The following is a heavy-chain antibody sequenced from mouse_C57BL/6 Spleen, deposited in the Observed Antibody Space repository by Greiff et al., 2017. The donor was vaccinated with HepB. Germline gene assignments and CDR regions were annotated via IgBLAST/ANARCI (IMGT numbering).Heavy chain of an antibody. CDR3: ARGDYYYGSSLAY. CDR2: ISYDGSN. CDR1: GYSITSGYY. Sequence: EVQRVESGPGLVKPSQSLSLTCSVTGYSITSGYYWNWIRQFPGNKLEWMGYISYDGSNNYNPSLKNRISITRDTSKNQFFLKLNSVTTEDTATYYCARGDYYYGSSLAYWGQGTLVTVSA. D-gene: IGHD1-1*01. J-gene: IGHJ3*01. V-gene: IGHV3-6*01.